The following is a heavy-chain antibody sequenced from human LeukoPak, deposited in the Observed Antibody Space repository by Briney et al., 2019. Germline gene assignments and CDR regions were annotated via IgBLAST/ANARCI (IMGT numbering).Heavy chain of an antibody. D-gene: IGHD3-3*01. V-gene: IGHV7-4-1*02. CDR3: ARSESPGLRFLEWLSRNGYFAGDY. Sequence: ASVKVSCKASGYTFTSYAMNWVRQAPGQGLEWMGWINTNTGNPTYAQGFTGRFVFSLDTSVSTAYLQISSLKAEDTAVYYCARSESPGLRFLEWLSRNGYFAGDYWGQGTLVTVSS. CDR1: GYTFTSYA. J-gene: IGHJ4*02. CDR2: INTNTGNP.